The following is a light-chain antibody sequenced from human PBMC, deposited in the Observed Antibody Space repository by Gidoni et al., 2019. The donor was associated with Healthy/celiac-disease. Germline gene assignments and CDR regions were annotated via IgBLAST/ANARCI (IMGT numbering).Light chain of an antibody. CDR1: QSVLYSANSKNY. CDR3: HQYYSTPYT. J-gene: IGKJ2*01. Sequence: DIVMTQSPDSLAVSLGERATIKCKSSQSVLYSANSKNYLAWYQHKQGQPPKLLIYWAATRESGVPDRFSGGGSGTDFTLTISSLQAEDVAVYFCHQYYSTPYTFGQGTKLEIK. CDR2: WAA. V-gene: IGKV4-1*01.